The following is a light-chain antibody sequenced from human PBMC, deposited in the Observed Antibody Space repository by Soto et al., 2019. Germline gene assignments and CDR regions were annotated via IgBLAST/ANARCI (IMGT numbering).Light chain of an antibody. CDR3: QQCFDLPYT. Sequence: DIQMTQSPSSLSASVGDRVTITCQASREISNYVNWYQQKQGKAPNLLVYDASNLQPGVPSRFSGSGSGTVFSFTISSLQTEDIATYFCQQCFDLPYTFGQGTKLQI. CDR2: DAS. CDR1: REISNY. V-gene: IGKV1-33*01. J-gene: IGKJ2*01.